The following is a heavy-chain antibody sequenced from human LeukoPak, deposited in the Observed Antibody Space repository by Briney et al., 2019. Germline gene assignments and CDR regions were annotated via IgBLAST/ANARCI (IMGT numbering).Heavy chain of an antibody. CDR2: INPNSGGT. CDR1: GYTFTGYY. V-gene: IGHV1-2*02. Sequence: ASVKVSCKASGYTFTGYYMHWARQAPGQGLEWMGWINPNSGGTNYAQKFQGRVTMTRDTSISTAYMELSRLRSDDTAVYYCARARQQLGSYYYYYGMDVWGQGTTVTVSS. J-gene: IGHJ6*02. CDR3: ARARQQLGSYYYYYGMDV. D-gene: IGHD6-13*01.